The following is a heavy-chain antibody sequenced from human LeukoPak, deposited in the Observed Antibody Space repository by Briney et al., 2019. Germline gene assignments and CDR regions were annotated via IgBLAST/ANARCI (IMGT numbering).Heavy chain of an antibody. D-gene: IGHD1-7*01. CDR3: ASTITGTQGDY. CDR1: GFTFNSYW. Sequence: PGGSLRLSCAASGFTFNSYWMSWVRQAPGKGLEWVANIKQDGSEKYYADSVKGRFTISRDNSKNTLYLQMNSLRAEDTAVYYCASTITGTQGDYWGQGTLVTVSS. J-gene: IGHJ4*02. CDR2: IKQDGSEK. V-gene: IGHV3-7*01.